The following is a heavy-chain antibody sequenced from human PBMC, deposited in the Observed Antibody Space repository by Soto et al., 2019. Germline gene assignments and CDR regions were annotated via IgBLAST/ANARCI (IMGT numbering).Heavy chain of an antibody. J-gene: IGHJ2*01. CDR2: IVPLLGTA. CDR3: ARDRGSQNWYFGV. D-gene: IGHD3-10*01. CDR1: GDIFSSYP. V-gene: IGHV1-69*01. Sequence: QVQLVQSGAEVKKPGSSVKVSCKASGDIFSSYPFSWVRQAPGQGLEWMGGIVPLLGTADYAQKFKDRVTITADDSTSTVYMEPSSLRSDDTAVYYCARDRGSQNWYFGVWGRGTLVSVSS.